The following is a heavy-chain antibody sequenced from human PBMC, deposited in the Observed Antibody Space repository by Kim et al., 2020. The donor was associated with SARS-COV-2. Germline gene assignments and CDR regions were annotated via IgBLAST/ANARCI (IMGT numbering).Heavy chain of an antibody. CDR3: ARVETYDFDY. Sequence: STSDADSVKGRFTISRDNAKNTLYLQMNSLRAEDTAVYYCARVETYDFDYWGQGTLVTVSS. CDR2: ST. V-gene: IGHV3-74*01. D-gene: IGHD1-1*01. J-gene: IGHJ4*02.